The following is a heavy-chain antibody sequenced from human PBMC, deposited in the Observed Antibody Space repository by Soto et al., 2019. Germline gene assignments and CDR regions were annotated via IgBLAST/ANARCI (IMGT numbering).Heavy chain of an antibody. CDR2: ISYDGSNK. J-gene: IGHJ4*02. Sequence: QVQLVESGGGVVQPGRSLRLSCAASGFTFSSYGMHWVRQAPGKGLEWVAVISYDGSNKYYADSVKGRFTISRDNSKNTLYLQKNSLRAEDTAVYYCAKDKGLAVDVFDYWGQGTLVTVSS. CDR1: GFTFSSYG. CDR3: AKDKGLAVDVFDY. D-gene: IGHD6-19*01. V-gene: IGHV3-30*18.